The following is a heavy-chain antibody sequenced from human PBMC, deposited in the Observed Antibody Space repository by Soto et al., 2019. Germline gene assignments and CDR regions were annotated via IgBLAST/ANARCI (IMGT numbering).Heavy chain of an antibody. V-gene: IGHV2-26*01. D-gene: IGHD6-13*01. Sequence: SGPTLVNPTETLTLTCTVSGFSLSNARMGVSWIRQPPGKALEWLAHIFSNDEKSYSTSLKSRLTISKDTSKSQVVLTMTNMDPVDTATYYCARMLQKYPGIAPAGLLYYRGQGTLVTVSS. CDR2: IFSNDEK. J-gene: IGHJ4*02. CDR3: ARMLQKYPGIAPAGLLYY. CDR1: GFSLSNARMG.